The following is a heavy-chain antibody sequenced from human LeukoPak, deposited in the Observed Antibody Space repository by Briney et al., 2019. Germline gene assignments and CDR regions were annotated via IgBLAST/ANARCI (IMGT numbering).Heavy chain of an antibody. CDR3: ARDLGSGSYSSVDY. D-gene: IGHD1-26*01. Sequence: ASVKVSCKASGYTFTGYYMHWVRQAPGQGLEWMGWINPNSGGTNYAQKFQGRVTMTRDTSISTAYMELSRLRSDDTAVYYCARDLGSGSYSSVDYWGQGTLVTVSS. CDR1: GYTFTGYY. J-gene: IGHJ4*02. V-gene: IGHV1-2*02. CDR2: INPNSGGT.